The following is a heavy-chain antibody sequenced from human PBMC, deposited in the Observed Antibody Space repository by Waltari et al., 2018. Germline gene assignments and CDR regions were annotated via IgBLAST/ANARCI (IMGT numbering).Heavy chain of an antibody. Sequence: QVQLVQSGAEVQKPGSSVKVSCKASGGTFSSYAISWVRQAPGHGLEWMGGIIPIFGTANEAQKVQGRVNITTDESTSTAYMELSSLRSEDTAVYYFARDKGPSSFWSGYYIYWGQGTLVTVSS. CDR2: IIPIFGTA. D-gene: IGHD3-3*01. J-gene: IGHJ4*02. CDR3: ARDKGPSSFWSGYYIY. CDR1: GGTFSSYA. V-gene: IGHV1-69*05.